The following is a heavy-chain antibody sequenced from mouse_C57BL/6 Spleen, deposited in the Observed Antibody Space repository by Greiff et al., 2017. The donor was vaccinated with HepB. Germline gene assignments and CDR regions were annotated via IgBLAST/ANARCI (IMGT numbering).Heavy chain of an antibody. CDR2: IDPETGGT. V-gene: IGHV1-15*01. Sequence: VQLQQSGAELVRPGASVTLSCKASGYTFTDYEMHWVKQTPVHGLEWIGAIDPETGGTAYNQKFKGKAILTADKSSSTAYMELRSLTSEDSAVYYCTRKDGRWYFDVWGTGTTVTVSS. J-gene: IGHJ1*03. D-gene: IGHD2-3*01. CDR1: GYTFTDYE. CDR3: TRKDGRWYFDV.